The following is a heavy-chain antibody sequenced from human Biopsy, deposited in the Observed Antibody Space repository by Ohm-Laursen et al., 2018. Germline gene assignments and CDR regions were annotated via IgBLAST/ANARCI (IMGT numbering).Heavy chain of an antibody. V-gene: IGHV1-46*01. Sequence: VSSVKVSCKASGYSFTSYYMHWVRQAPGQGLEWMGMINPSGSTTSYPQIFQGRVTMTRDTSKSTVYMELSSLRSADTAVYFCARNTGWYGDLYYFDYRGQGTLVTVSS. D-gene: IGHD6-19*01. J-gene: IGHJ4*02. CDR2: INPSGSTT. CDR1: GYSFTSYY. CDR3: ARNTGWYGDLYYFDY.